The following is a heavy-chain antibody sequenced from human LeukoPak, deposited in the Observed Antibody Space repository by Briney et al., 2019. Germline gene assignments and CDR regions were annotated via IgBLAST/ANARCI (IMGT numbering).Heavy chain of an antibody. CDR2: INPNSGGT. D-gene: IGHD6-13*01. J-gene: IGHJ6*02. Sequence: ASVKVSCKASGYTFTGYYMHWVRQAPGQGLEWMGWINPNSGGTNYAQKFQGRVTMTRDTSISTAYVELSRLRSDDTAVYYCARDRALAAAETDYYYGMDVWGQGTTVTVSS. V-gene: IGHV1-2*02. CDR3: ARDRALAAAETDYYYGMDV. CDR1: GYTFTGYY.